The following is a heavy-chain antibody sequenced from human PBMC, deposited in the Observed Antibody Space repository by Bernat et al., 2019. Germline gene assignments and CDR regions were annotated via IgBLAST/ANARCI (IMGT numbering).Heavy chain of an antibody. CDR2: INSDGSST. V-gene: IGHV3-74*01. D-gene: IGHD6-19*01. CDR3: ARDRARVAVAGLPYPGDV. J-gene: IGHJ6*02. CDR1: GFTFSSYW. Sequence: EVQLVESGGGLVQPGGSLRLSCAASGFTFSSYWMHWVRQAPGKGLVWVSRINSDGSSTSYADSVKGRFTISRDNSKNTLYLQMNSLRAEDTAVYYCARDRARVAVAGLPYPGDVWGQGTTVTVSS.